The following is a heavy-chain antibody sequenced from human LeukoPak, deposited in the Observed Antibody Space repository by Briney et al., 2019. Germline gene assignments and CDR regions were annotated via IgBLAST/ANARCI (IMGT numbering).Heavy chain of an antibody. Sequence: GGSLRLSCAASGFTFDDYGMHWVRQAPGKGLEWVAVISYDGSNKYYADSVKGRFTISRDNSKNTLYLQMNSLRAEDTAVYYCAKHALGYCSGGSCYSPCDYWGQGTLVTVSS. CDR3: AKHALGYCSGGSCYSPCDY. V-gene: IGHV3-30*18. D-gene: IGHD2-15*01. J-gene: IGHJ4*02. CDR2: ISYDGSNK. CDR1: GFTFDDYG.